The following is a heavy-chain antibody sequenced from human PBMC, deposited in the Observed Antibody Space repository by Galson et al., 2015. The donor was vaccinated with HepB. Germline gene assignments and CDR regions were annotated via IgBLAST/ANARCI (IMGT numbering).Heavy chain of an antibody. V-gene: IGHV1-2*06. D-gene: IGHD3-9*01. J-gene: IGHJ4*02. CDR2: INPNSGGT. CDR3: ARWPLYYDILTGHSGFDY. CDR1: GYTFTGYY. Sequence: SVKVSCKASGYTFTGYYMHWVRQAPGQGLEWMGRINPNSGGTNYAQKFQGRVTMTRDTSISTAYMELSRLRSDDTAVYYCARWPLYYDILTGHSGFDYWGQGTLVTVSS.